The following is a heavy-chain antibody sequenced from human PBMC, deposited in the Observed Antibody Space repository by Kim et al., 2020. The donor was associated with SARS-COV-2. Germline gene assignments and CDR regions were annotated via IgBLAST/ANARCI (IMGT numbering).Heavy chain of an antibody. V-gene: IGHV3-30*04. CDR3: ARDLGWFGEFPDY. J-gene: IGHJ4*02. CDR2: ISYDGSNK. D-gene: IGHD3-10*01. Sequence: GGSLRLSCAASGFTFSSYAMHWVRQAPGKGLEWVAVISYDGSNKYYADSVKGRFTISRDNSKNTLYLQMNSLRAEDTAVYYCARDLGWFGEFPDYWGQGTLVTVSS. CDR1: GFTFSSYA.